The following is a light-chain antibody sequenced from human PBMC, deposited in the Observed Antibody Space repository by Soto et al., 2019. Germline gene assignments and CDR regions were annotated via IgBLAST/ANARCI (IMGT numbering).Light chain of an antibody. V-gene: IGLV1-51*01. CDR3: GTWDSSLSAAV. CDR1: SSNIGNNY. Sequence: QSVLTQPPSVSAAPGQKVTISCSGSSSNIGNNYVSWYQQLPGTAPKLLIYDNNKRPSGIPDRFSGSKSGTSGTLGITGLQTGDEADYYCGTWDSSLSAAVFGGGTKLTVL. CDR2: DNN. J-gene: IGLJ2*01.